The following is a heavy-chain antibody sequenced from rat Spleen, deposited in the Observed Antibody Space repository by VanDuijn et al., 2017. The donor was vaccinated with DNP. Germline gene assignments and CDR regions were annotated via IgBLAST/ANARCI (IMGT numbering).Heavy chain of an antibody. CDR2: ISYDGSDT. CDR1: RITFSDHN. J-gene: IGHJ2*01. V-gene: IGHV5-7*01. CDR3: AGRPPPTRGPFDY. D-gene: IGHD1-4*01. Sequence: EVQLVEYGGGLVQPGRSLKLSCAVSRITFSDHNMAWVRQAPKKGLEWVATISYDGSDTYYRDSVKGRFTISRDNAKSTLYLQMDSLRSEDTATYYCAGRPPPTRGPFDYWGQGVTVTVSS.